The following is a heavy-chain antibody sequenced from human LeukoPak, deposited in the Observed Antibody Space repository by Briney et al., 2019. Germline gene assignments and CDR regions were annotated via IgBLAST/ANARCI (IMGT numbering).Heavy chain of an antibody. CDR1: GGSFSGYY. J-gene: IGHJ4*02. D-gene: IGHD3-22*01. V-gene: IGHV4-34*01. CDR3: ARATYYYDSSGYYIEAYFDY. Sequence: SETLSLTCAVYGGSFSGYYWSCIRQPPGKGLEWIGEINHSGSTNYNPSLKSRVTISVDTSKNQFSLKLSSVTAADTAVYYCARATYYYDSSGYYIEAYFDYWGQGTLVTVSS. CDR2: INHSGST.